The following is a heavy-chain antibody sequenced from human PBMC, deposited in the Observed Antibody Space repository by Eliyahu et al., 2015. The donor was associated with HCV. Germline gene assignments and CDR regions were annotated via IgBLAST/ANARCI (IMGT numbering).Heavy chain of an antibody. Sequence: EVQLLESGGGLVQPGGSLRLSCAASGFTFSSYAMSWVRQAPGKGLEWVSAISGSGGSTYYADSVKGRFTISRDNSKNTLYLQMNSLRAEDTAVYYCAKEGVSSAAGANCVDYWGQGTLVTVSS. J-gene: IGHJ4*02. V-gene: IGHV3-23*01. CDR1: GFTFSSYA. D-gene: IGHD4/OR15-4a*01. CDR2: ISGSGGST. CDR3: AKEGVSSAAGANCVDY.